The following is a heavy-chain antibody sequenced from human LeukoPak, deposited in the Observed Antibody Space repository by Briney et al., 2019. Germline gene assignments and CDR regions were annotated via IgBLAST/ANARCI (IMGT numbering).Heavy chain of an antibody. J-gene: IGHJ4*01. CDR1: GFTFSSHW. CDR3: ARDIVPPGLFWDY. D-gene: IGHD2-2*01. Sequence: GGSLRLSCAASGFTFSSHWMSWVRQDPGKGLEWVANIRQDGSEKYYVDSVKGRFTISRDNDKNSLYLQMNSLRAEDTAVYYCARDIVPPGLFWDYWGQGALVTVSS. V-gene: IGHV3-7*05. CDR2: IRQDGSEK.